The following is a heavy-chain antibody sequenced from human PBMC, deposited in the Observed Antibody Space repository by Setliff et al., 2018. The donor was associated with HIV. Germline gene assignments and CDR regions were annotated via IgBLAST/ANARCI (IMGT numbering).Heavy chain of an antibody. D-gene: IGHD3-10*01. V-gene: IGHV4-59*11. Sequence: PSETLSLTCTVSGDSISSHYWSWIRQPPGKGLEWIGTLYYSGSTSYNSSLKSRLTISLDTSKRQFSLILNSVTAADTAVYYCAKEPLNVFGSGPFDYWGQGTMVTVSS. CDR1: GDSISSHY. CDR3: AKEPLNVFGSGPFDY. J-gene: IGHJ4*02. CDR2: LYYSGST.